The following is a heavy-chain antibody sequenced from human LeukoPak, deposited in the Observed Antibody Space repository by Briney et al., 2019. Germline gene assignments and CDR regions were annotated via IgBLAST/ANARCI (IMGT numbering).Heavy chain of an antibody. V-gene: IGHV4-39*01. CDR1: GGSISSSSYY. D-gene: IGHD2-2*02. CDR2: IYYSGST. CDR3: ASPSPGGYCSSTSCYTEAFDI. Sequence: SETLSLTCTASGGSISSSSYYWGWIRQPPGKGLEWIGSIYYSGSTYYNPSLKSRVTISVDMSKNQFSLKLSSVTAADTAVYYCASPSPGGYCSSTSCYTEAFDIWGQGTMVTVSS. J-gene: IGHJ3*02.